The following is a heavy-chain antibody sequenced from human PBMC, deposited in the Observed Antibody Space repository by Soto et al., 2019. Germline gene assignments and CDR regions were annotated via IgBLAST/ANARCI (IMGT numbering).Heavy chain of an antibody. CDR2: ISYDGSNK. Sequence: GGSLRLSCAASGFTFSSYGMHWVRQAPGKGLEWVAVISYDGSNKYYADSVKGRFTISRDNSKNTLYLQMNSLRAEDTAVYYCAKEAPVAAAIDYWGQGTLVTVSS. V-gene: IGHV3-30*18. CDR1: GFTFSSYG. D-gene: IGHD6-13*01. CDR3: AKEAPVAAAIDY. J-gene: IGHJ4*02.